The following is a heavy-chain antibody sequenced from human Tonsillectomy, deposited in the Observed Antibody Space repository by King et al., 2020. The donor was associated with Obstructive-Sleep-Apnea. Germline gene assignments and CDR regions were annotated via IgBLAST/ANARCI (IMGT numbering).Heavy chain of an antibody. J-gene: IGHJ4*02. Sequence: VQLVQSGTEVKRPGASVKVSCKASGYTFSTSYGITWVRQAPGKGLEWLGWISVYQGYTQYGDNVQGRFFMTTDTPTNTTYMELRGLRSDDTAVYYCARDLPYCSPITCYSYYFDHWGQGTLVTVSS. CDR2: ISVYQGYT. CDR3: ARDLPYCSPITCYSYYFDH. V-gene: IGHV1-18*01. D-gene: IGHD2-2*01. CDR1: GYTFSTSYG.